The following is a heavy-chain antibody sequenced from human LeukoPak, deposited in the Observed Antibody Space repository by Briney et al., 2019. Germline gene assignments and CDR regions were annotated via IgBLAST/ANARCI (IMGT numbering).Heavy chain of an antibody. CDR1: GGSFSGYY. CDR3: ARGLPRPSSSWYVPRCYFDY. CDR2: INHSGST. V-gene: IGHV4-34*01. D-gene: IGHD6-13*01. Sequence: PPETLSLTCAVYGGSFSGYYWSWIRQPPGKGLEWIGEINHSGSTNYNPSLKSRVTISVDTSKNQFSLKLSSVTAADTAVYYCARGLPRPSSSWYVPRCYFDYWGQGTLVTVS. J-gene: IGHJ4*02.